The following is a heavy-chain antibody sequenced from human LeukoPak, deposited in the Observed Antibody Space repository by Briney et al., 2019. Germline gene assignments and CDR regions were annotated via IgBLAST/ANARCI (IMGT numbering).Heavy chain of an antibody. CDR3: ARDQGDYGDYCWFDP. J-gene: IGHJ5*02. Sequence: ASVKVSCKASGYTFTGYYMHWVRQVPGQGLEWMGWINPNSGGTNYAQKFQGRVTMTRDTSISTAYMGLSRLRSDDTAVYYCARDQGDYGDYCWFDPWGQGTLVTVSS. D-gene: IGHD4-17*01. V-gene: IGHV1-2*02. CDR2: INPNSGGT. CDR1: GYTFTGYY.